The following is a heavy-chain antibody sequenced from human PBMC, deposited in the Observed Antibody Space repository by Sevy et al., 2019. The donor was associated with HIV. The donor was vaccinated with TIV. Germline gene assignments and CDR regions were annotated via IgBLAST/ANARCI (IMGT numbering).Heavy chain of an antibody. V-gene: IGHV3-33*01. D-gene: IGHD5-18*01. CDR1: GFTFSSYG. Sequence: GGSLRLSCAASGFTFSSYGMHRVRQTPGKGLEWVAVIWYDGSNKYYGDSVKGRFTIYRDNSKNTLWLQMNSLRPEDTAVYYCARDREETAMSFNWFDPWGQGTLVTVSS. CDR2: IWYDGSNK. J-gene: IGHJ5*02. CDR3: ARDREETAMSFNWFDP.